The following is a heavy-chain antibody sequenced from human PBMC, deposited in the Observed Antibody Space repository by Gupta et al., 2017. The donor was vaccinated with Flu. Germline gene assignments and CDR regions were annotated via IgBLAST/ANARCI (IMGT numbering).Heavy chain of an antibody. V-gene: IGHV4-59*01. CDR2: VYDTGST. CDR1: GGSIRVYY. CDR3: ARDKVRFLL. J-gene: IGHJ4*02. D-gene: IGHD3-3*01. Sequence: TCTVSGGSIRVYYWTWIRQVPGKGLEWIGNVYDTGSTNYNPSLKSRVTISLDKSKNQFSLKLSSVAAADTAIYYCARDKVRFLLWGQGTLVT.